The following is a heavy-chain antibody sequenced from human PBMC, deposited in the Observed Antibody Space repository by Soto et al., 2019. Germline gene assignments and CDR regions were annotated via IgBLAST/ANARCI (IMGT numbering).Heavy chain of an antibody. J-gene: IGHJ6*02. D-gene: IGHD3-10*01. CDR3: ARIPKRITMVRGVYYYYYYGMDV. CDR2: IYYSGST. CDR1: GGSISSGGYY. Sequence: SETLSLTCTVSGGSISSGGYYWSWIRQHPGKGLEWIGYIYYSGSTYYNPSLKSRVTISVDTSKNQFSLKLSSVTAADTAVYYCARIPKRITMVRGVYYYYYYGMDVWGQGTTVT. V-gene: IGHV4-31*03.